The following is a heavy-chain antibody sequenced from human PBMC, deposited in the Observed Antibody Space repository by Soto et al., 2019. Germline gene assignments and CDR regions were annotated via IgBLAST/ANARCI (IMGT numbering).Heavy chain of an antibody. V-gene: IGHV1-69*01. CDR3: ARDRIAGSKYYYGMAV. CDR2: IIPSFGTE. D-gene: IGHD6-13*01. J-gene: IGHJ6*02. Sequence: QVQLVQSGAEVKKPGSSVRVSCKSSGGTFSSYAISWVRQAPGQGLEWMGGIIPSFGTENYAQQFQGRVTITADECTSTASLELSSLRSEDTAVYYCARDRIAGSKYYYGMAVWGQGTTVNVSS. CDR1: GGTFSSYA.